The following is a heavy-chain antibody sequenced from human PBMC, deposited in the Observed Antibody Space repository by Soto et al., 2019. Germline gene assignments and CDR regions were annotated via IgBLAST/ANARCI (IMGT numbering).Heavy chain of an antibody. CDR2: IYYSGST. CDR1: GGSISSYY. V-gene: IGHV4-59*08. J-gene: IGHJ5*02. D-gene: IGHD3-3*01. CDR3: ARLGITIYGVVNNGFDP. Sequence: PSETLSLTCTVSGGSISSYYCSWIRQPPGKGLERIGYIYYSGSTNYNPSLKSRVTISVDTSKNQFSLKLSSVTAADTSVYYCARLGITIYGVVNNGFDPWGQGTLVTVSS.